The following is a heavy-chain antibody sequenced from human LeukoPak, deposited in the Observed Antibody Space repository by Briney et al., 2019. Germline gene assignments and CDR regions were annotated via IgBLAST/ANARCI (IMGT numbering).Heavy chain of an antibody. CDR1: GFTFSGHW. Sequence: GGSLRLSCTASGFTFSGHWIHWVRQPPGMGLVWVSRINERGTDSMYAESVKGRFTLSRDNAKNTVYLQINSLRAEDTAVYYCVRDETLWTLDWWGQGTLVSVSS. CDR2: INERGTDS. V-gene: IGHV3-74*03. CDR3: VRDETLWTLDW. J-gene: IGHJ4*02. D-gene: IGHD1-1*01.